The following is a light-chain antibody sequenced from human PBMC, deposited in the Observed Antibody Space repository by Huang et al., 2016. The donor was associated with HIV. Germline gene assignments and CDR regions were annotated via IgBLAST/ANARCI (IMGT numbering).Light chain of an antibody. CDR3: QQFGSSPWT. J-gene: IGKJ1*01. CDR1: QSINSND. CDR2: GTS. V-gene: IGKV3-20*01. Sequence: EIVLTQSPGTLSLSPGERATLSCRASQSINSNDLAWYQQKPGQSPRLLIYGTSTRATGIPDRFSGSGSGTDFTLTITGLEPDDFAVYYCQQFGSSPWTFGQGTKVDIK.